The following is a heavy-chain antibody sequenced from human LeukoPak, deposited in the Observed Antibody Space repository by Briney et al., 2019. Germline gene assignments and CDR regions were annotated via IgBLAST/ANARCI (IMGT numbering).Heavy chain of an antibody. J-gene: IGHJ4*02. D-gene: IGHD3-9*01. Sequence: GGSLRLSCAASGFTFSSYSMNWVRQAPGKGLEWVSSISSSSSYIYYADSVKGRFTISRDNAKNSLYLQMNSLRAEDTAVYYCARDGPYGILTGYYPYYFDYWGQGTLVTVSS. CDR2: ISSSSSYI. CDR1: GFTFSSYS. CDR3: ARDGPYGILTGYYPYYFDY. V-gene: IGHV3-21*01.